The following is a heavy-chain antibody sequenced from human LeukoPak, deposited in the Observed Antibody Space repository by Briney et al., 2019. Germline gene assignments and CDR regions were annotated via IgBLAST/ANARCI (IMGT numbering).Heavy chain of an antibody. J-gene: IGHJ6*03. CDR3: ARDGKGSHAYHYYYCYMDV. CDR1: GFTFSSYS. Sequence: PGGSLRLSCAASGFTFSSYSVNWVRQAPGKGLEWVSSISSSSSYIYYADSVKGRFTISRDNAKNSLYLQMNSLRAEDTAVYYCARDGKGSHAYHYYYCYMDVWGKGTTVTVSS. D-gene: IGHD1-26*01. V-gene: IGHV3-21*01. CDR2: ISSSSSYI.